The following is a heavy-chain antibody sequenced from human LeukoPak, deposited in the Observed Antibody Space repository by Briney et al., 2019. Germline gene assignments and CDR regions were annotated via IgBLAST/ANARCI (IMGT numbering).Heavy chain of an antibody. V-gene: IGHV4-59*08. CDR3: AALRSGD. Sequence: SENLSLTCTVSGGSISSYYWSWIRQPPGKVLEWIGYIYYSGSTNYNPSLKSRVTISVDTSKNQFSLKLSSVTAADTAVYYCAALRSGDWGQGTLVTVSS. J-gene: IGHJ4*02. D-gene: IGHD2-15*01. CDR2: IYYSGST. CDR1: GGSISSYY.